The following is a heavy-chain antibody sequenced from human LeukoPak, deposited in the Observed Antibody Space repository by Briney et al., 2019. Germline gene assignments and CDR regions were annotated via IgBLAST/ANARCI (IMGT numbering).Heavy chain of an antibody. D-gene: IGHD1-26*01. Sequence: ASVKVSCKVSGYTLTELSMHWVRQAPGKGLEWMGGFDPEDGETIYAQKFQGRVTMTEDTSTDTAYMELSSLRSEDTAVYYCAVLEIYSGSPQYYFDYWGQGTLVTASS. CDR1: GYTLTELS. CDR2: FDPEDGET. V-gene: IGHV1-24*01. CDR3: AVLEIYSGSPQYYFDY. J-gene: IGHJ4*02.